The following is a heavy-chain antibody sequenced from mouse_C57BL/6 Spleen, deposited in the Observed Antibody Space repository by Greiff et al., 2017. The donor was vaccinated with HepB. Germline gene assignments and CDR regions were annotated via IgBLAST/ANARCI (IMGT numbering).Heavy chain of an antibody. Sequence: EVQRVESGGGLVQPGGSLKLSCAASGFTFSDYGMAWVRQAPRKGPEWVAFISNLAYSIYYADTVTGRFTISRENAKNTLYLEMSSLRSEDTAMYYCARGSRHYAMDYWGQGTSVTVSS. CDR3: ARGSRHYAMDY. J-gene: IGHJ4*01. D-gene: IGHD2-2*01. CDR2: ISNLAYSI. CDR1: GFTFSDYG. V-gene: IGHV5-15*01.